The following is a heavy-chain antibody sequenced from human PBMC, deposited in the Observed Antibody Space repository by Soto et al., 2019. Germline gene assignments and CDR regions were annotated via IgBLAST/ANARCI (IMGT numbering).Heavy chain of an antibody. V-gene: IGHV3-30*03. D-gene: IGHD6-19*01. CDR1: GFTFSSYG. Sequence: GGSLRLSCAASGFTFSSYGMHWVRQAPGKGLEWVAVISYDGSNKYYADSVKGRFTISRDNSKNTLYLQMNSLRAEDTVTFYCATPRDNSAWYRPCLDSWGQGTLVTVSS. CDR2: ISYDGSNK. CDR3: ATPRDNSAWYRPCLDS. J-gene: IGHJ4*02.